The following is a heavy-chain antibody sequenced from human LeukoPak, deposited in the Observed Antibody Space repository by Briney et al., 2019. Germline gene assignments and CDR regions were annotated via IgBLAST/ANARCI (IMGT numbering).Heavy chain of an antibody. CDR3: AKANSYDSYYFDY. CDR2: IFAGGSA. V-gene: IGHV3-66*01. J-gene: IGHJ4*02. CDR1: GFRVSNDY. Sequence: TGGSLRLSCAASGFRVSNDYMAWVRQAPGKGLEWVSFIFAGGSAYYSDSVKGRFTISRDRSKNTFSLQMNSLRAEDTAVYFCAKANSYDSYYFDYWGQGALVIVSS. D-gene: IGHD3-16*01.